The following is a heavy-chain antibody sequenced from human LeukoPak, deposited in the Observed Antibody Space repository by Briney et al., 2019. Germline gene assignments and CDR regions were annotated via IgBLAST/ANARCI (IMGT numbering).Heavy chain of an antibody. D-gene: IGHD5-18*01. CDR1: GFTFSSYT. CDR3: ARDGGYSYGYVGY. V-gene: IGHV3-21*06. CDR2: ISSSSSYI. Sequence: GGSLRLSCAASGFTFSSYTMNWVRQAPGKGLEWVSSISSSSSYIYYADSMKGRFTISRDNAKDTLYLQMGSLRAEDTAVYYCARDGGYSYGYVGYWGQGTLVTVSS. J-gene: IGHJ4*02.